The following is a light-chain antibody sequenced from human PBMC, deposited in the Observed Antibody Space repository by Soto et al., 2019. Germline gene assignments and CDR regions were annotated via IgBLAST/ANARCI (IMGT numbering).Light chain of an antibody. V-gene: IGKV3-11*01. CDR3: QHRNNWPLT. CDR1: ENINTY. Sequence: VVLTQSPATLSVSPGERATLSCRASENINTYLAWYQQKPGQAPKLLIYDASTRATGIPASFSASGSGTDFTLTISSLEPEDFAVYYCQHRNNWPLTFGGGTTVEIK. J-gene: IGKJ4*01. CDR2: DAS.